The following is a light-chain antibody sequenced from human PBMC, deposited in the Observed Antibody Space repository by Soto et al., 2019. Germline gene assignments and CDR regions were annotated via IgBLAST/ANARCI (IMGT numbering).Light chain of an antibody. V-gene: IGKV3-20*01. CDR1: QRVSSSY. CDR3: QRYGSSPPFT. CDR2: GAS. J-gene: IGKJ2*01. Sequence: EIVLTQSPDTLSLSPGERATLSCRASQRVSSSYLAWYQQKPGQAPRLLIYGASSRATGIPDRFSGSGSGTDFTLTISRLEPEDFAVYFCQRYGSSPPFTFGQGTKVDIK.